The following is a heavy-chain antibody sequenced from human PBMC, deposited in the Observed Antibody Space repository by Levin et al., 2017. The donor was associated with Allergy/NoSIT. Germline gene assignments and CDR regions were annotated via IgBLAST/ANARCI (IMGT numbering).Heavy chain of an antibody. CDR1: GFIFSSYW. Sequence: PGGSLRLSCTASGFIFSSYWMHWVRQAPGKGPVWVSRIKSDGSSTSYADSVKGRFTISRDNAKNTLYLQMNSLRAEDTAVYYCARPALWFGDNWFDPWGQGTLVTGSS. CDR3: ARPALWFGDNWFDP. V-gene: IGHV3-74*01. J-gene: IGHJ5*02. D-gene: IGHD3-10*01. CDR2: IKSDGSST.